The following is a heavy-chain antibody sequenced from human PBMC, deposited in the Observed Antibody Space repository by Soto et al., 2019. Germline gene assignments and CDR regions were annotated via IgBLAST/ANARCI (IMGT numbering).Heavy chain of an antibody. V-gene: IGHV4-59*08. CDR2: IYNSGTT. CDR1: GGSISSYY. CDR3: AAFLGAHWYFDL. Sequence: QVQLQESGPGLVKPSETLSLTCTVSGGSISSYYWSWIRQPPGKGLEWIGYIYNSGTTYYSPSLKSRVTISLDTSKNQFSLKLSSVTAADTAVYYCAAFLGAHWYFDLWGRGTLVTVSS. J-gene: IGHJ2*01. D-gene: IGHD1-26*01.